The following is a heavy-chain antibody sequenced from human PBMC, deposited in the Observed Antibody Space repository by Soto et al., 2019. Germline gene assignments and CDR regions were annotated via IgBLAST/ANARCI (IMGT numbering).Heavy chain of an antibody. CDR1: EGTFNSYV. J-gene: IGHJ6*02. CDR3: ARGDTIFESSERYYHYGLDV. CDR2: IIPLFGTT. Sequence: QVKLVQSRAEVKKPGSSVRVSCKASEGTFNSYVFSWVRQAPGKGLQWMGGIIPLFGTTNYAHQLEGRVTITADTSTTTAYMELSGLRPGDTAVYYCARGDTIFESSERYYHYGLDVWGQGTTVIVSS. D-gene: IGHD3-3*01. V-gene: IGHV1-69*06.